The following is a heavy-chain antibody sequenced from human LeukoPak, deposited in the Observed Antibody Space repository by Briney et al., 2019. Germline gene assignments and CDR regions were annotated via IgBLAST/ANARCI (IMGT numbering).Heavy chain of an antibody. J-gene: IGHJ4*02. D-gene: IGHD1-14*01. CDR3: ARKGRTRRDGFDY. CDR1: GYTFTGYY. Sequence: GASVKVSCKASGYTFTGYYMHWVGQPPGQGLEWMGWINPNSGGTNYAQKFQGRVTMTRDTSISTAYMELSRLRSDDTAVYYCARKGRTRRDGFDYWGQGTLVTVSS. CDR2: INPNSGGT. V-gene: IGHV1-2*02.